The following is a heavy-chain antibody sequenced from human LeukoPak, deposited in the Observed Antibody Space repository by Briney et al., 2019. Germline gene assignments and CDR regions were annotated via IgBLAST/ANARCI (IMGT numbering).Heavy chain of an antibody. J-gene: IGHJ4*02. V-gene: IGHV4-31*03. CDR1: GGSISSGGYY. CDR2: IYYSGST. CDR3: AGTYSGYDPAFNY. Sequence: SQTLSLTCTVSGGSISSGGYYWSWIRQHPGKGLEWIGYIYYSGSTYYNPSLKSRVTISVDTSKYQFTLKLGSVTAADTAVYYCAGTYSGYDPAFNYWGQGTLVTVSS. D-gene: IGHD5-12*01.